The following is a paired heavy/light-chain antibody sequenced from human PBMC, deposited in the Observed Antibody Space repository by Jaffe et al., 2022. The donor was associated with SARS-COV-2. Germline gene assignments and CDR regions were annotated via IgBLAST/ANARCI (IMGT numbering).Light chain of an antibody. CDR3: VLYMGSGIWV. V-gene: IGLV8-61*01. Sequence: QTVVTQEPSFSVSPGGTVTLTCGLSSGSVSTKYYPSWYQQTPGQAPRTLIYSTTTRSSGVPDRFSGSIVGNKAALTITGAQADDESDYYCVLYMGSGIWVFGGGTKLTVL. CDR2: STT. J-gene: IGLJ3*02. CDR1: SGSVSTKYY.
Heavy chain of an antibody. Sequence: QVHLVESGGGVVQPGRSLRLSCGASGFPFRNYGMHWVRQAPGKGLEWVAIIWYDGSKKYYADSVKGRFTISRDNSKNTLSLQMNSLRAEDTAVYYCVPTGHAPDWYYFDNWGQGTLVTVSS. CDR2: IWYDGSKK. D-gene: IGHD3-9*01. J-gene: IGHJ4*02. V-gene: IGHV3-33*01. CDR1: GFPFRNYG. CDR3: VPTGHAPDWYYFDN.